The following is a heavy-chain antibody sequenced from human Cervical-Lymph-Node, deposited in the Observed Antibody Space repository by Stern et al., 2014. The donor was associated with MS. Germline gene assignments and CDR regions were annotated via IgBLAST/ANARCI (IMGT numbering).Heavy chain of an antibody. CDR1: GYTFTSYD. CDR2: MNPNRGST. J-gene: IGHJ5*01. V-gene: IGHV1-8*01. D-gene: IGHD3-22*01. CDR3: ARGLVTYSSGWFDF. Sequence: VQLVESGAEVKKPGASVKVSCKVSGYTFTSYDIHWVRQAAGHGLEWLGWMNPNRGSTGYAQKFQGRRTMTGDTSTSTAYMELRSLRSDDTAVYYCARGLVTYSSGWFDFWGQGTLVSVSS.